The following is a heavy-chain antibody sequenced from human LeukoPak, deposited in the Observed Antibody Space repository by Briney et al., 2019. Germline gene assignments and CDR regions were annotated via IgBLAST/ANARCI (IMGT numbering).Heavy chain of an antibody. CDR3: ARADDILTGYGNWFDP. D-gene: IGHD3-9*01. CDR1: GGSFSGYY. Sequence: SETLSLTCAVYGGSFSGYYWSWIRQPPGKGLEWIGEINHSGSTNYNPSLKSRVTISVDTSKNQFSLKLSSVTAADTAVYYCARADDILTGYGNWFDPWGQGTLVTVSP. V-gene: IGHV4-34*01. CDR2: INHSGST. J-gene: IGHJ5*02.